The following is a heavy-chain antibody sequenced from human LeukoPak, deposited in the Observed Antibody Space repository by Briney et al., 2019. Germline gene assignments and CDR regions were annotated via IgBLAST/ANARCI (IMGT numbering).Heavy chain of an antibody. CDR1: GGSISSSSYY. J-gene: IGHJ6*03. D-gene: IGHD2-2*02. V-gene: IGHV4-39*01. CDR2: IYYSGST. Sequence: PSETLSLTCTVSGGSISSSSYYWGWIRQPPGKGLEWIGSIYYSGSTYYNPSLKSRVTISVDTSKNQFSLKLSSVTAADTAVYYCARGGLQGYCSSTSCYTTSRGYYYYMDVWGKGTTVTVSS. CDR3: ARGGLQGYCSSTSCYTTSRGYYYYMDV.